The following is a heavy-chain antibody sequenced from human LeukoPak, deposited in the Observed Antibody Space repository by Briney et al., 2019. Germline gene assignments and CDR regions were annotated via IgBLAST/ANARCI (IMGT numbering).Heavy chain of an antibody. V-gene: IGHV1-2*02. CDR1: GYTFTGYY. CDR2: INPNSGGT. D-gene: IGHD3-22*01. Sequence: ASVKVSCKASGYTFTGYYMHWVRQAPGQGLEWMGWINPNSGGTNYAQKFQGRVTMTRDTSISTAYMELSRLRSDDTAVYYCAREDSSAIRAFDIWGQGTMVTVSS. CDR3: AREDSSAIRAFDI. J-gene: IGHJ3*02.